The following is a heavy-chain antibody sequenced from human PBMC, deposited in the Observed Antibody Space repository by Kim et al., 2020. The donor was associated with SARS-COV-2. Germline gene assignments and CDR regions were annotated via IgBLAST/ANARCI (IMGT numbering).Heavy chain of an antibody. CDR3: ARDGTNYYASSGYDS. D-gene: IGHD3-22*01. Sequence: DAVKGRFTIARDNAKNSLYLQMNSLRDEDTAVYYCARDGTNYYASSGYDSWGQGTLVTVSS. J-gene: IGHJ4*02. V-gene: IGHV3-48*02.